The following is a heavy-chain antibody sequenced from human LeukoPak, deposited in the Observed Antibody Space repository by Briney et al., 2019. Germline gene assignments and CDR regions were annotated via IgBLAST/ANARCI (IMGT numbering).Heavy chain of an antibody. CDR3: ARVLRAVALNWFDP. CDR1: GGSISSYY. J-gene: IGHJ5*02. V-gene: IGHV4-59*08. CDR2: IYYSGST. D-gene: IGHD6-19*01. Sequence: PSETLSLTCTVSGGSISSYYWSWIRQPPGKGLEWIGYIYYSGSTNYNPSLKSRVTISVETSKNQFSLKLSSVTAADTAVYYCARVLRAVALNWFDPWGQGTLVTVSS.